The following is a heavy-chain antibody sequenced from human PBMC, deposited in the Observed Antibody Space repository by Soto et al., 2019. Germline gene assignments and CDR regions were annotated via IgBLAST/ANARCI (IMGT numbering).Heavy chain of an antibody. CDR1: GYSFSNHW. J-gene: IGHJ4*02. CDR2: IYPGDSDM. Sequence: PGESLKISCEGVGYSFSNHWIAWVRQMPEKGLEWMGTIYPGDSDMRYSPSFRGQVTISVDKSINTAYLQWGSLKASDTAVYYCARPERNSKYHPLLSWGQGTLVTVSS. V-gene: IGHV5-51*01. CDR3: ARPERNSKYHPLLS. D-gene: IGHD1-1*01.